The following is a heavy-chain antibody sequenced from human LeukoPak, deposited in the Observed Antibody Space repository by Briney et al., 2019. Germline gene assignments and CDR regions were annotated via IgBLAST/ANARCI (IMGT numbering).Heavy chain of an antibody. V-gene: IGHV3-33*01. CDR2: VWYDGRNK. Sequence: GRSLRLSCGASGFTFRNYGMHWVGQAPGKGLEWEAVVWYDGRNKYYADSVKGRFTISRDNSKNTLYLQMDTLRAEDTAVYYCARGGCGITSCYDYWGQGTLVTVSS. J-gene: IGHJ4*02. D-gene: IGHD2-2*01. CDR3: ARGGCGITSCYDY. CDR1: GFTFRNYG.